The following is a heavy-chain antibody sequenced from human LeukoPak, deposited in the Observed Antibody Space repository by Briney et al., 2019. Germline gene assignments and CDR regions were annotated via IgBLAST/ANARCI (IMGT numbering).Heavy chain of an antibody. V-gene: IGHV1-69*05. Sequence: SVKVSCKASGGTFSSYAISWVRQAPGQGLEWMGGIIPIFGTANYAQKFQGRVTITTDESTSTAYMELSSLRVEDTALYYCAILQGGSSLSFDAFDIWGQGTRVTVSS. CDR1: GGTFSSYA. D-gene: IGHD2-15*01. CDR3: AILQGGSSLSFDAFDI. J-gene: IGHJ3*02. CDR2: IIPIFGTA.